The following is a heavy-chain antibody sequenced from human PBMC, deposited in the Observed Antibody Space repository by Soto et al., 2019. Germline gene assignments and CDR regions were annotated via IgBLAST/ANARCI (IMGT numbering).Heavy chain of an antibody. Sequence: SETLSLTCAVSGGSISSSNWWSWVRQPPGKGLEWIGEIYHSGSTNYNPSLKSRVTISVDKSKNQFSLKLSSVTAADTAVYYCARGIYSSSSNWFDPWGQGTLVTVSS. CDR3: ARGIYSSSSNWFDP. CDR2: IYHSGST. J-gene: IGHJ5*02. V-gene: IGHV4-4*02. D-gene: IGHD6-6*01. CDR1: GGSISSSNW.